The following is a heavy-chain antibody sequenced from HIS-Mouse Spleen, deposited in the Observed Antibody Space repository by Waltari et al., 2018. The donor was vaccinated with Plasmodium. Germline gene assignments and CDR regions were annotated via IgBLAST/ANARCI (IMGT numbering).Heavy chain of an antibody. V-gene: IGHV4-59*08. CDR1: RCSISSYY. CDR3: ARLRYSYGYFDY. J-gene: IGHJ4*02. CDR2: IYYSGST. Sequence: QVQLQESGPGLVKPSETLSLTCTVSRCSISSYYWSWIRQPPGKGLAWIGYIYYSGSTNYNPSLKSRVTISVDTSKNQFSLKLSSVTAADTAVYYCARLRYSYGYFDYWGQGTLVTVSS. D-gene: IGHD5-18*01.